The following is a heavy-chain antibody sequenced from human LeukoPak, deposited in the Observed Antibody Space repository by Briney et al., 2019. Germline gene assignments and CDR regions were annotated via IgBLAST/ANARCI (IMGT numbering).Heavy chain of an antibody. CDR3: ARDLVLRSSGYYFDY. J-gene: IGHJ4*02. CDR1: GFTFSSYS. CDR2: ISSSSSTI. Sequence: PGGSLRLSCAASGFTFSSYSMNWVRQAPGKGLERVSYISSSSSTICYADSVKGRFTISRDNAKNSLYLQMNSLRAEDTAVYYCARDLVLRSSGYYFDYWGQGTLVTVSS. D-gene: IGHD3-22*01. V-gene: IGHV3-48*01.